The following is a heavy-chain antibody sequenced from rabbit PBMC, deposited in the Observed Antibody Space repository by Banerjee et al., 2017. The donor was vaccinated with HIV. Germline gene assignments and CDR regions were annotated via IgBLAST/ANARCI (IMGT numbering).Heavy chain of an antibody. CDR2: IDAGST. CDR3: ARDHPYAVYGGHGYADL. Sequence: QEQLEESGGDLVKPEGSLTLTCTASGFSFSSTYWICWVRQAPGKGPEWIACIDAGSTDYASWAKGRFTISKTSSTTVTLQMTSLTVADTATHFCARDHPYAVYGGHGYADLWGQGTLVTVS. D-gene: IGHD6-1*01. J-gene: IGHJ3*01. V-gene: IGHV1S45*01. CDR1: GFSFSSTYW.